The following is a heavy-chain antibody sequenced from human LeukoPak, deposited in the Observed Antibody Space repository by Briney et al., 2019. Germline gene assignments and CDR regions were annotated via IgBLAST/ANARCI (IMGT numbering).Heavy chain of an antibody. D-gene: IGHD3-3*01. CDR2: IYYSGST. CDR1: GGSISSYY. J-gene: IGHJ4*02. V-gene: IGHV4-59*01. Sequence: PSETLSLTCTVSGGSISSYYLSWIRQPQGKGLEWIGYIYYSGSTNYNPSLKSRVTISVDTSKNQFSLKLSSVTAADTAVYYCARVFLEWDYYFDYWGQGTLVTVSS. CDR3: ARVFLEWDYYFDY.